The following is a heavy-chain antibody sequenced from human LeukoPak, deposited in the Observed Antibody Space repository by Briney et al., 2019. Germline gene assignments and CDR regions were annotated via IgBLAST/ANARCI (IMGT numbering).Heavy chain of an antibody. CDR3: ARTDRYDSIDY. J-gene: IGHJ4*02. Sequence: PGGSLRLSCAASGFTVSSNYMSWVRQAPGKGLEWVSVIYSGGSTYYADSVKGRFTISRDNSKNTLYLQMNSLRAEDTAVYYCARTDRYDSIDYWGQGTLVTVSS. V-gene: IGHV3-66*01. D-gene: IGHD3-22*01. CDR2: IYSGGST. CDR1: GFTVSSNY.